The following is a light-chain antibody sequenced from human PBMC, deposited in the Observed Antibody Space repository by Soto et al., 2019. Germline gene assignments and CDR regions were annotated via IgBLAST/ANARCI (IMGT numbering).Light chain of an antibody. CDR2: XVT. CDR3: SSFPSNRIYV. V-gene: IGLV2-14*03. J-gene: IGLJ1*01. CDR1: HNDIGTYDY. Sequence: QSVLTQPTSVSGSPGQSITISCTGNHNDIGTYDYVSWYQQHPGRAPRLLIHXVTXRPSGISGRFSASKSGLTASLTISGLQPEDEADYYCSSFPSNRIYVVGPGTKVTVL.